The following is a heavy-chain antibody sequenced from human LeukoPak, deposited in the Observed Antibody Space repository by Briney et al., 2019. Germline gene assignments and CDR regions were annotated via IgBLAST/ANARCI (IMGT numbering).Heavy chain of an antibody. CDR2: IKSKTDGGTT. CDR1: GLTFSNAW. J-gene: IGHJ3*02. D-gene: IGHD3-3*01. CDR3: TTDRDPYYDFWSGYWIELGAFDI. V-gene: IGHV3-15*01. Sequence: GGSLRLSCAASGLTFSNAWMSWVRQAPGKGLEWVGRIKSKTDGGTTDYAAPVKGRFTISRDDSKNTLYLQMNSLKTEDTAVYYCTTDRDPYYDFWSGYWIELGAFDIWGQGTMVTVSS.